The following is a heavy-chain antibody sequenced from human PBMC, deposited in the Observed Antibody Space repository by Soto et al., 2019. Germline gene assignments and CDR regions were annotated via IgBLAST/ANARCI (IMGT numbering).Heavy chain of an antibody. CDR1: GFNFSDHG. CDR2: ISYDGNNR. CDR3: AKDRGWRIAMDY. J-gene: IGHJ4*02. D-gene: IGHD6-13*01. V-gene: IGHV3-30*18. Sequence: QVQLVESGGGVVQPGRSLRLSCRTSGFNFSDHGMHWVRQAPGKGLEWVTLISYDGNNRIYADSVKGRFTVSRDKARNTLFLQMNSIRVEYTAVYYCAKDRGWRIAMDYWGQGTLVTVSS.